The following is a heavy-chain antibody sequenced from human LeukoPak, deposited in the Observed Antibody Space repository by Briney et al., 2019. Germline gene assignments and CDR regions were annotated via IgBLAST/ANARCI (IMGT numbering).Heavy chain of an antibody. Sequence: KTSETLSLTCTVSGGSISSYYWSWIRQPPGKGLEWIGYIYYSGSTNYNPFLKSRVTISVDTSKNQFSLKLSSVTAADTAVYYCARGGLDGYNNFLYYYYMDVWGKGTTVTVSS. CDR2: IYYSGST. V-gene: IGHV4-59*01. D-gene: IGHD5-24*01. CDR3: ARGGLDGYNNFLYYYYMDV. CDR1: GGSISSYY. J-gene: IGHJ6*03.